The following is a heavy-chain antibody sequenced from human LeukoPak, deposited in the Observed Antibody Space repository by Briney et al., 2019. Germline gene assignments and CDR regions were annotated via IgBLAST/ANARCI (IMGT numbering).Heavy chain of an antibody. D-gene: IGHD3-10*01. V-gene: IGHV3-23*01. CDR2: ISGSGGST. J-gene: IGHJ4*02. Sequence: QPGGSLRLSCAASGFTFSSYAMSWVRQAPGKGLEWVSAISGSGGSTYYADSVKGRFTISRDNSKNTLYLQMNSLRAEDTAVYYCAKARMLLWFGELLFDYWGQGTLVTVSS. CDR1: GFTFSSYA. CDR3: AKARMLLWFGELLFDY.